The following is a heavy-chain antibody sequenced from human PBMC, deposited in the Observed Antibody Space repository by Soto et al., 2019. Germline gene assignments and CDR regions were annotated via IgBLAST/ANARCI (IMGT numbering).Heavy chain of an antibody. D-gene: IGHD6-19*01. V-gene: IGHV3-30-3*01. CDR2: ISYDGSNK. Sequence: PGGSLRLSCAASGFTFSSYAMHWVRQAPGKGLEWVAVISYDGSNKYYADSVKGRSTISRDNSKNTLYLQMNSLRAEDTAVYYCTASSGWYNAFDIWGQGTMVTVSS. J-gene: IGHJ3*02. CDR1: GFTFSSYA. CDR3: TASSGWYNAFDI.